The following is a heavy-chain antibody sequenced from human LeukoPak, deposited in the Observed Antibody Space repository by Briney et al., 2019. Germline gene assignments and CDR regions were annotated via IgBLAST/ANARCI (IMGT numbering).Heavy chain of an antibody. CDR1: GYTFTTYW. J-gene: IGHJ4*02. D-gene: IGHD6-19*01. CDR2: IYPGDSDT. V-gene: IGHV5-51*01. CDR3: ARIAVAGDYFDY. Sequence: GESLKISCKDFGYTFTTYWIGWVRQMPGKGLEWMGIIYPGDSDTRYSPSFQGQVTISADKSISTAYLQWSSLKASDTAMYYCARIAVAGDYFDYWGQGTLVTVSS.